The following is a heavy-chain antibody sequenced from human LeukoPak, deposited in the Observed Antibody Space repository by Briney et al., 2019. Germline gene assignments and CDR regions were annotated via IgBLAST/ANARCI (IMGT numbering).Heavy chain of an antibody. D-gene: IGHD3-22*01. Sequence: SETLSLTCAVYGGSFSGYYWSWIRQPPGKGLEWIGEINHSGSTNYNPSLKSRVTISVDTSKNQFSLKLSSVPAADTAVYYCARESSGYYLRFWFDPWGQGTLVTVSS. CDR1: GGSFSGYY. V-gene: IGHV4-34*01. CDR2: INHSGST. J-gene: IGHJ5*02. CDR3: ARESSGYYLRFWFDP.